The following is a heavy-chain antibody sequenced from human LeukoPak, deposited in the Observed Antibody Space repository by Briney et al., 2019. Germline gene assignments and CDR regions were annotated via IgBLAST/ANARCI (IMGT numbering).Heavy chain of an antibody. J-gene: IGHJ4*02. CDR3: AKDAQSIGSYFDS. Sequence: GGSLRLSCAASGFSFDSYAMSWVRQAPGKGLEWVAIIVRSGSTTYYADSVKGRFTISRDNSKNTLYLQMGSLRVDDTAIYYCAKDAQSIGSYFDSWGQGSLVIVSS. CDR2: IVRSGSTT. D-gene: IGHD2/OR15-2a*01. CDR1: GFSFDSYA. V-gene: IGHV3-23*01.